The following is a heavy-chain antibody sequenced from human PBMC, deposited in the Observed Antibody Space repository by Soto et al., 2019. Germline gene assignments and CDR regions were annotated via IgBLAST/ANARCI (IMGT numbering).Heavy chain of an antibody. V-gene: IGHV3-23*01. CDR1: VLTFKDCA. CDR3: ARTRTAFYRYYVDS. Sequence: GGSLRLSCSTSVLTFKDCAISWVRQAPGKGLEWVSGISGSGGATYYTDSVEGRFTISKDFSKTTVSLQMTGLRVDDTAFYYCARTRTAFYRYYVDSWGQGALVTVSS. J-gene: IGHJ4*02. D-gene: IGHD2-21*02. CDR2: ISGSGGAT.